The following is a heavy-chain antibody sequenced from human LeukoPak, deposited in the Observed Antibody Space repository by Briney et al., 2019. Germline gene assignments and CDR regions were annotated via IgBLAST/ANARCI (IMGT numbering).Heavy chain of an antibody. CDR1: GGSITNYY. Sequence: SETLSLICTVSGGSITNYYWSWTRQPPGKGLEYIGYINYSGDTDYNPSLKSRVNISVDTSKNQFFLKVSSVTAADTAVYYCARGRFELPYWGQGTLVTVSS. D-gene: IGHD3/OR15-3a*01. CDR2: INYSGDT. V-gene: IGHV4-59*01. J-gene: IGHJ4*02. CDR3: ARGRFELPY.